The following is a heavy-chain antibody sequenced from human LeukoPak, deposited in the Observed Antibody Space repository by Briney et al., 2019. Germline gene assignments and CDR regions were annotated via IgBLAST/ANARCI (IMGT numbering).Heavy chain of an antibody. V-gene: IGHV1-8*01. CDR2: MNPNSGNT. CDR3: ARGQGSGWYFSYYYYGMDV. CDR1: GYTFTSYD. J-gene: IGHJ6*02. Sequence: GASVTVSCTASGYTFTSYDINWVRQATGQGLEWMGWMNPNSGNTGYAQKFQGRVTMTRNTSISTAYMELSSLRSEDTAVYYCARGQGSGWYFSYYYYGMDVWGQGTTVTVSS. D-gene: IGHD6-19*01.